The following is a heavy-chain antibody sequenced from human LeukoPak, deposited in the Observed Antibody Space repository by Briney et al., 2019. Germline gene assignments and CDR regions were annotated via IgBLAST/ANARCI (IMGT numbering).Heavy chain of an antibody. CDR3: ARGWLEANILAWFDP. J-gene: IGHJ5*02. V-gene: IGHV1-18*01. Sequence: GASVKVSCKASGYTFTSYGISWVRQAPGQGLEWMGWISAYNGNTNYAQKLQGRVTMTTDTSTSTAYMELRSLRSDDTAVYYCARGWLEANILAWFDPWGQGTLVTVSS. CDR1: GYTFTSYG. CDR2: ISAYNGNT. D-gene: IGHD2-21*01.